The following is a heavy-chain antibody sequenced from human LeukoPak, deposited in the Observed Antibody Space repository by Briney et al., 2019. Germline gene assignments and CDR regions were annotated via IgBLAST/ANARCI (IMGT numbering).Heavy chain of an antibody. CDR1: GGSISSYY. CDR3: ARGNGDYFDY. Sequence: SETLSLTCTVSGGSISSYYWSWIRQPPGKGLEWIGYIYYSGSTNYNPSLKSRVTISVDTSKNQFSLKLSAVTAADTAVYYCARGNGDYFDYWGQGTLVTVSS. J-gene: IGHJ4*02. V-gene: IGHV4-59*01. CDR2: IYYSGST. D-gene: IGHD4-17*01.